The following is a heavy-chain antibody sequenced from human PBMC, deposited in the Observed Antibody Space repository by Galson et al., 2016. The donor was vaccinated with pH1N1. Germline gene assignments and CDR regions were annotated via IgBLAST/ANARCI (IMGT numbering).Heavy chain of an antibody. D-gene: IGHD2-15*01. CDR3: ARGYPGFSYYGMDV. J-gene: IGHJ6*02. Sequence: SLRLSCAASGFTFSSFAMSWVRQAPGKGLEWVSAISASGESTFYADSVKGRFTISRDNSKNTLYLQMNSLRPEDTAVYYCARGYPGFSYYGMDVWGQGTTVTVSS. CDR2: ISASGEST. CDR1: GFTFSSFA. V-gene: IGHV3-23*01.